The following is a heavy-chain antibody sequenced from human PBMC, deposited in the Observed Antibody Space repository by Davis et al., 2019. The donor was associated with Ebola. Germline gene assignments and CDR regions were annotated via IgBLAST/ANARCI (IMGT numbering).Heavy chain of an antibody. D-gene: IGHD3-3*01. J-gene: IGHJ5*02. V-gene: IGHV3-30*18. Sequence: GESLKISCAASGFTFSSYGMHWVRQAPGKGLEWVAVISYDGSNKYYADSVKGRFTISRDNSKNTLYPQMNSLRAEDTAVYYCAKDLEPLRFLRHVPWFDPWGQGTLVTVSS. CDR3: AKDLEPLRFLRHVPWFDP. CDR1: GFTFSSYG. CDR2: ISYDGSNK.